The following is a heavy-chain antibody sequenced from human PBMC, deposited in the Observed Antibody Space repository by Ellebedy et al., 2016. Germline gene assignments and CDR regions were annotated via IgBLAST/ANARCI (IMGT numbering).Heavy chain of an antibody. CDR1: GFTVSTNY. D-gene: IGHD1-26*01. J-gene: IGHJ4*02. Sequence: GSLRLSCAASGFTVSTNYMKWVRQPPGKGLEWIGEIHPSGTTYYNPSLKNRTTISIDKSKNQFSLKVDSVTAADTAVYYCARLVGATTGFENWGQGTLVTVSS. CDR2: IHPSGTT. V-gene: IGHV4-4*02. CDR3: ARLVGATTGFEN.